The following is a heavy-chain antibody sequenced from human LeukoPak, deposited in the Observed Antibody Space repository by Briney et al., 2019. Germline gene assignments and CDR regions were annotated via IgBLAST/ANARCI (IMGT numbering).Heavy chain of an antibody. D-gene: IGHD5-18*01. CDR3: AKVRLGYSYGGDYFDY. CDR2: IYSGGST. V-gene: IGHV3-53*01. J-gene: IGHJ4*02. CDR1: GFTLSSNY. Sequence: PGGSLRLSCAASGFTLSSNYMSSVRQAPGKGPEWGSVIYSGGSTYYAVSVKGRFTISRDNSKNTLYLQMISLRAEDTAVYYCAKVRLGYSYGGDYFDYWGQGTLVTVSS.